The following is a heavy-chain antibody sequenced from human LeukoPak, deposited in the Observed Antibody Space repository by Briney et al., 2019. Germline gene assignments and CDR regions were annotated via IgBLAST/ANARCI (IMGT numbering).Heavy chain of an antibody. CDR1: GFTFSSYS. CDR3: ARVKGAQYYDFWSGYSENDLDY. Sequence: KPGGSLRLSCAASGFTFSSYSMNWVRQAPGKGLEWVSSISSSSSYIYYADSVKGRFTISRDNAKNSLYLQMNSLRAEDTAVYYCARVKGAQYYDFWSGYSENDLDYWGQGTLVTVSS. V-gene: IGHV3-21*01. CDR2: ISSSSSYI. J-gene: IGHJ4*02. D-gene: IGHD3-3*01.